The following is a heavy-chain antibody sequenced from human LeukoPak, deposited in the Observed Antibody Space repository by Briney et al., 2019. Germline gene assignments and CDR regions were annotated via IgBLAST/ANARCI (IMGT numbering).Heavy chain of an antibody. CDR3: ARGLISPLDY. CDR1: GYTFSSYG. D-gene: IGHD2-21*01. Sequence: ASVKVSCKASGYTFSSYGISWVRQAPGQGLEWMGWINVSNGNTNYAQRFQGRVTMTTDTSTSTAYMELRSLRSDDAAVYYCARGLISPLDYWGQGTLVTVSS. J-gene: IGHJ4*02. V-gene: IGHV1-18*01. CDR2: INVSNGNT.